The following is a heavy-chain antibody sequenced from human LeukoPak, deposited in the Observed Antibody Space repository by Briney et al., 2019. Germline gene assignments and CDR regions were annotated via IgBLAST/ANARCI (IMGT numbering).Heavy chain of an antibody. D-gene: IGHD6-19*01. J-gene: IGHJ4*02. CDR1: GFTFSNYA. CDR3: AKLTSGWFEDF. Sequence: GGSLRLSCAAPGFTFSNYAMTWVRQAPGKGLEWVSAISASDGSTYYVDSVKGRFTISRDLSKNTLYLQMNSLRAEDTAVYYCAKLTSGWFEDFWGQGTLVTVSS. V-gene: IGHV3-23*01. CDR2: ISASDGST.